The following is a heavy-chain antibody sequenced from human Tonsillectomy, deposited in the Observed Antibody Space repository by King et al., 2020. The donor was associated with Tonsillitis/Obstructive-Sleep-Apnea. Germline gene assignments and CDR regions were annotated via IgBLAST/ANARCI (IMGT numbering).Heavy chain of an antibody. CDR3: ARDLGGASGY. J-gene: IGHJ4*02. V-gene: IGHV3-30*04. D-gene: IGHD3-16*01. CDR2: ISYDGSDK. CDR1: GFTFSSYP. Sequence: VQLVESGGGVVQPGRSLRLSCAASGFTFSSYPMHWVRQAPGKGLEWVAVISYDGSDKYYADSVKGRFTISRDHSKNTLYLQMNSLRDEDTAVYHCARDLGGASGYWGQGTLVIVSS.